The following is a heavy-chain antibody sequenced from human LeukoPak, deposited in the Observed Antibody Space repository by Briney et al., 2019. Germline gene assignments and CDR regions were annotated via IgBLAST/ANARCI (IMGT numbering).Heavy chain of an antibody. Sequence: GGSLRLSCAASGFTFSNAWMSWVRQAPGKGLEWVGRIKSKTDGGTTDYAAPVKGRSTISRDDSKNTLYLQMNSLKTEDTAVYYCTTDVSEYCSSTSCYRVYWGQGTLVTVSS. J-gene: IGHJ4*02. D-gene: IGHD2-2*01. V-gene: IGHV3-15*01. CDR2: IKSKTDGGTT. CDR1: GFTFSNAW. CDR3: TTDVSEYCSSTSCYRVY.